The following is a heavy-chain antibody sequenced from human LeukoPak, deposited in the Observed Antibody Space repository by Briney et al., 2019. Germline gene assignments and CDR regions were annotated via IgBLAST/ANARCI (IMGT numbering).Heavy chain of an antibody. CDR1: GYTLTVLS. V-gene: IGHV1-24*01. CDR2: FDPEDGET. Sequence: ASVKVSCKVSGYTLTVLSMHWVRQAPGKGLEWMGGFDPEDGETIYAQKFQGRVTMTEDTSTDTAYMELSSLRSEDTAVYYCATGTFARLRLGELSFDYWGQGTLVTVSS. D-gene: IGHD3-16*02. CDR3: ATGTFARLRLGELSFDY. J-gene: IGHJ4*02.